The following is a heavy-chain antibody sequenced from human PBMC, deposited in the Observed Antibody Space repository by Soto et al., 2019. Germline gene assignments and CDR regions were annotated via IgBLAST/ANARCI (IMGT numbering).Heavy chain of an antibody. V-gene: IGHV3-33*01. Sequence: QVQLVESGGGVVQPGRSLRLSCAASGFTFSSYGMHWVRQAPGKGLEWVAVIWYDGSNKYYADSVKGRFTLTRDNFKNTLYLKINRLRAEDTVVYYGVRRGDPGRAGGVFDYWGQGTLVTVCS. D-gene: IGHD3-10*01. CDR3: VRRGDPGRAGGVFDY. CDR1: GFTFSSYG. J-gene: IGHJ4*02. CDR2: IWYDGSNK.